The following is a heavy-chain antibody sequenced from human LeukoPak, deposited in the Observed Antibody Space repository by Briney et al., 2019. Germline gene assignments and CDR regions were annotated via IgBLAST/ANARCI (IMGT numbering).Heavy chain of an antibody. D-gene: IGHD6-19*01. Sequence: GGSLRLSCAASGFTFSSYSMNWVGQPPGKGLEWVSSISSSNSYIYNADSVKGRFTISRDNAKNSLYLQMNSLRAEDTAVYYCARDQGLLVVAGRFGYWGQGTLVTVSS. J-gene: IGHJ4*02. CDR1: GFTFSSYS. CDR2: ISSSNSYI. CDR3: ARDQGLLVVAGRFGY. V-gene: IGHV3-21*01.